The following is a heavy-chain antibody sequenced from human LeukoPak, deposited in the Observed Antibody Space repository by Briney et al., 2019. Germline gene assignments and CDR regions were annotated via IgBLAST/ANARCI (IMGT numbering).Heavy chain of an antibody. CDR3: ARENSGSYREFDY. CDR1: GGSISSYY. CDR2: IYPSGST. Sequence: SETLSLTCTVSGGSISSYYWTWIRQPAGKGLEWIGRIYPSGSTNYNPSLKSRVTMSVDTPKNQFSLKLSSVTAADTAVYYCARENSGSYREFDYWGQGTLVTVSS. D-gene: IGHD1-26*01. J-gene: IGHJ4*02. V-gene: IGHV4-4*07.